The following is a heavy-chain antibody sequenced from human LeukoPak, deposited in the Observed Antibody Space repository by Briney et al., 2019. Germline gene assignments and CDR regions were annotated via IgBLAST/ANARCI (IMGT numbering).Heavy chain of an antibody. J-gene: IGHJ4*02. V-gene: IGHV1-69*01. Sequence: GASVKVSCKASGGTFSSYAISWVRQAPGQGLEWMGGIIPIFGTANYAQKFQGRVTITADESTSTAYMELSSLRSEDTAVYYCARSPSSSSYSRGEYWGQGTLVTVSS. D-gene: IGHD6-6*01. CDR3: ARSPSSSSYSRGEY. CDR2: IIPIFGTA. CDR1: GGTFSSYA.